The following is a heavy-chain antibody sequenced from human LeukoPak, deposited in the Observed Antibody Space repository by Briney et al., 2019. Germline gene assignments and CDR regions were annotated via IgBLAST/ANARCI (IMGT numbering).Heavy chain of an antibody. Sequence: ASVKVSCKASGYTFTGYYMHWVRQAPGQGLEWMGWINPNNSDTIYAQKFQGRVTMTRDTSLSTGYMELSSLRSDDTAVYYCARARGDIVVVPAAIWFDPWGQGTLVTVSS. CDR3: ARARGDIVVVPAAIWFDP. J-gene: IGHJ5*02. V-gene: IGHV1-2*02. D-gene: IGHD2-2*01. CDR2: INPNNSDT. CDR1: GYTFTGYY.